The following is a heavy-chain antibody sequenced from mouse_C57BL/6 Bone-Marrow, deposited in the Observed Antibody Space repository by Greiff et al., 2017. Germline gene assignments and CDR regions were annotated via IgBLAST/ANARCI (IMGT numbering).Heavy chain of an antibody. CDR1: GFSLTSYG. J-gene: IGHJ4*01. V-gene: IGHV2-5*01. CDR3: AKSYFMDY. CDR2: IWRGGST. Sequence: VQLQESGPGLVQPSQSLSITCTVSGFSLTSYGVHWVRQSPGKGLEWLGVIWRGGSTDYTAAFMSRLSITKANSKSQVFFKMNSLLAYDTAIYYCAKSYFMDYWGQGTSVTVSS.